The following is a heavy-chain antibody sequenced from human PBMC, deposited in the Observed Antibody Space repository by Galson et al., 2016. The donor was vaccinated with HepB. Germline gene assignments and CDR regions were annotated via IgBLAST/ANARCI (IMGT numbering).Heavy chain of an antibody. D-gene: IGHD3-22*01. V-gene: IGHV1-18*01. CDR2: ISAYNGDT. Sequence: SVKVSCKASGYTFTTYGISWVRQAPGQGPEWMGWISAYNGDTNYAQKPQGRITMTTDTSTSTAYMELRSRRSDDTSGYYCAKLTENYYDSSGYFDYWGQGTLVTVSS. CDR3: AKLTENYYDSSGYFDY. CDR1: GYTFTTYG. J-gene: IGHJ4*02.